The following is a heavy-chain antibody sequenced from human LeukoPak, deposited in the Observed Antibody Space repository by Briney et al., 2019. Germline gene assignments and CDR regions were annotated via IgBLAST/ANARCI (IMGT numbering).Heavy chain of an antibody. CDR1: GFTFSSYS. V-gene: IGHV3-21*04. D-gene: IGHD5-24*01. J-gene: IGHJ4*02. CDR2: ISSSSSYI. CDR3: TKVGPRDGYREYYFDY. Sequence: GGSLRLSCAASGFTFSSYSMNWVRQAPGKGLEWVSSISSSSSYIYYADSVKGRFTISRDKSQNTLSLQMNSLRAEDTAVYYCTKVGPRDGYREYYFDYWGQGTLVTVSS.